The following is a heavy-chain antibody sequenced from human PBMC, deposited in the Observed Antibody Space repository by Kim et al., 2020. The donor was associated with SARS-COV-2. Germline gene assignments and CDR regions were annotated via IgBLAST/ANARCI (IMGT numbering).Heavy chain of an antibody. J-gene: IGHJ6*02. CDR2: ISYDGRNK. D-gene: IGHD3-22*01. V-gene: IGHV3-30-3*01. Sequence: GGSLRLSCAASGLSFDDSAMNWVRQAPGKGLEWLAVISYDGRNKDYADSVKGRFTISRDNPKPTLILQMNSLRVEDTGVYYCARGNYYESLSLSDFYNGMDVWGQGTTVAVSS. CDR3: ARGNYYESLSLSDFYNGMDV. CDR1: GLSFDDSA.